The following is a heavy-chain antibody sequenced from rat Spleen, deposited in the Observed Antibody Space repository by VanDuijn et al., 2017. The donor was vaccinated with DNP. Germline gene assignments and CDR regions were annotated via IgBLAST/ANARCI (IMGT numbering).Heavy chain of an antibody. V-gene: IGHV5-46*01. CDR1: GFSFSNFG. D-gene: IGHD1-12*02. Sequence: EVQLVESGGGLVQPGRSLKLSCAASGFSFSNFGMTWVRQAPAKGLEWVATIATSGGSTYYPDSVKGRFTVSRDDARNTLYLQMNSLRSDDTATYYCTRWGDYHDGGDGDVLDVWGQGTSVTVSS. CDR2: IATSGGST. J-gene: IGHJ4*01. CDR3: TRWGDYHDGGDGDVLDV.